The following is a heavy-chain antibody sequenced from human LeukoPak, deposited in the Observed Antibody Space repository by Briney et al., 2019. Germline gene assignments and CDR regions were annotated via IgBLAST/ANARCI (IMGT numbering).Heavy chain of an antibody. CDR3: ARDRDFWSGSGGWVDP. D-gene: IGHD3-3*01. CDR2: ISSNRSYT. J-gene: IGHJ5*02. Sequence: PAGSLRLSCAASGFTFSSYSLNWVRQAPGKGLQWVASISSNRSYTYYAYSVKGRVTISRDNAKNSLYLQMNSLRADDTAVYYCARDRDFWSGSGGWVDPWGEGTRVTVSS. CDR1: GFTFSSYS. V-gene: IGHV3-21*01.